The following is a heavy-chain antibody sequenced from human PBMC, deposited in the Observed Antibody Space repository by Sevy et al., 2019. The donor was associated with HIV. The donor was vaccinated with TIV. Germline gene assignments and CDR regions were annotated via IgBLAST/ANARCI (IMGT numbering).Heavy chain of an antibody. J-gene: IGHJ4*02. CDR3: ARESQAEQQLVRGLFDY. Sequence: GGSLRLSCAASGFTFSDYYMSWIRQAPGKGLEWVSYISSSRSTIYYADTVKGRLIISRDNAKNSLYLQMNSLRAEDTAVYYCARESQAEQQLVRGLFDYWGQGTLVTVSS. CDR2: ISSSRSTI. D-gene: IGHD6-13*01. V-gene: IGHV3-11*01. CDR1: GFTFSDYY.